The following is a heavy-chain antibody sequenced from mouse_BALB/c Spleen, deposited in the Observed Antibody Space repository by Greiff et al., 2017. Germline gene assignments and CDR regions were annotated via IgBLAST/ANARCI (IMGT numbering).Heavy chain of an antibody. CDR1: GYTFTSYV. J-gene: IGHJ4*01. CDR3: ARSGGNYEGGAMDY. V-gene: IGHV1-14*01. CDR2: INPYNDGT. Sequence: VQLQQSGPELVKPGASVKMSCKASGYTFTSYVMHWVKQKPGQGLEWIGYINPYNDGTKYNEKFKGKATLTSDKSSSTAYMELSSLTSEDSEVDYCARSGGNYEGGAMDYWGQGTSVTVSS. D-gene: IGHD2-1*01.